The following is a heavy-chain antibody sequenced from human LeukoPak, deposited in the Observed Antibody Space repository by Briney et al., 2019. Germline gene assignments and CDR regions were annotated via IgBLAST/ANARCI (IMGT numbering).Heavy chain of an antibody. Sequence: SETLSLTCAVYGGSFSGYYWSWIRQPPGKGLEWIGYIYYSGSTNYNPSLKSRVIISVDTSKNQFSLKLNSVTAADTAVYYCARAGDSGTKDWGQGTLVTVSS. CDR2: IYYSGST. CDR1: GGSFSGYY. J-gene: IGHJ4*02. D-gene: IGHD2-21*02. V-gene: IGHV4-59*01. CDR3: ARAGDSGTKD.